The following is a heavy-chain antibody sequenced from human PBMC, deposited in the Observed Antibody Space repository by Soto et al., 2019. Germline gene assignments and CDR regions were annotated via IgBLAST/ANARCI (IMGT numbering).Heavy chain of an antibody. V-gene: IGHV1-3*01. J-gene: IGHJ4*02. CDR1: GYTVTGYD. CDR2: INAVNGNT. D-gene: IGHD2-2*01. Sequence: ASVKVSCKASGYTVTGYDIHWVRQATGQGLEWMGWINAVNGNTKYSQKFQGRVTITRDTSASTAYMELSSLRSEDTAVYYCARSVVVPAAPDYWGQGTLVTVSS. CDR3: ARSVVVPAAPDY.